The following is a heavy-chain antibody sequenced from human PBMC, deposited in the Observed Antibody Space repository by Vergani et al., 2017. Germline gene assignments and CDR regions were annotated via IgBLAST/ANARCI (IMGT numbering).Heavy chain of an antibody. V-gene: IGHV4-61*02. CDR2: IYTSRST. Sequence: QVQLQESGPGLVKPSQTPSLTCTVSGGSISSGSYHWSWIRQPAGKGLEWIGRIYTSRSTNYNPSLKSRVTMSVDTSKNQFSLKLSSVTAADTAVYYCARDRRIAARPVERYYYYYMDVWGKGP. J-gene: IGHJ6*03. D-gene: IGHD6-6*01. CDR1: GGSISSGSYH. CDR3: ARDRRIAARPVERYYYYYMDV.